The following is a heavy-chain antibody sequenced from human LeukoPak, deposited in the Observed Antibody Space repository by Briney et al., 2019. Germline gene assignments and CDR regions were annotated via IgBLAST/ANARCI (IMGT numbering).Heavy chain of an antibody. D-gene: IGHD3-22*01. CDR1: GFTFSNAW. CDR3: AKASAFYFDTSGYPIPHYYDF. V-gene: IGHV3-23*01. Sequence: GGSLRLSCAASGFTFSNAWMSWVRQAPGKGLEWVSGISGTGDTTSYADSVKGRFTISRDNSKNTLFLQMNSLRAEDTAIYYCAKASAFYFDTSGYPIPHYYDFWGQGTLVTVSA. CDR2: ISGTGDTT. J-gene: IGHJ4*02.